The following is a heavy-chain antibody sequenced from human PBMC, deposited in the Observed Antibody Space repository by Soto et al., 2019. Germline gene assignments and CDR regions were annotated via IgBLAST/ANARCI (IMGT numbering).Heavy chain of an antibody. CDR1: GFTFISYG. Sequence: LRLSFAASGFTFISYGIHWVRQAPGKGLEWVAVIWYDGSNKYYADSVKGRFTISRDNSKNTLYLQMNSLRAEDTAVYYCARDIAAALNYFDYWGQGTLVTAPQ. D-gene: IGHD6-13*01. J-gene: IGHJ4*02. CDR2: IWYDGSNK. V-gene: IGHV3-33*01. CDR3: ARDIAAALNYFDY.